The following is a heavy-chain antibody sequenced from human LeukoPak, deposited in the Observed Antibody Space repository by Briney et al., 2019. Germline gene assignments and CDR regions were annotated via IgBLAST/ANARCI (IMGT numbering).Heavy chain of an antibody. CDR2: ISGSGGAT. J-gene: IGHJ4*02. V-gene: IGHV3-23*01. Sequence: GGSLRLSCAASGFTFSNYAMSWVRQAPGKGLEWVSVISGSGGATYYADSVKGRFTISRDNSKNTLYLQMNSLRAEDTAVYYCVVTTRSYPFDYWGQGTLVTVSS. D-gene: IGHD4-23*01. CDR3: VVTTRSYPFDY. CDR1: GFTFSNYA.